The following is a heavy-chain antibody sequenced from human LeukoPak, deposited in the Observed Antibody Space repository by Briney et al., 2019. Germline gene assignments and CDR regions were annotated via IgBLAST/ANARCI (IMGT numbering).Heavy chain of an antibody. V-gene: IGHV1-18*01. CDR3: ARDVGGSSPPAPSLFDY. CDR1: GGTFSSYA. Sequence: WASVKVSCKASGGTFSSYAISWVRQAPGQGLEWMGWISAYNGNTNYAQKLQGRVTMTTDTSTSTAYMELGSLRSDDTAVYYCARDVGGSSPPAPSLFDYWGQGTLVTVSS. J-gene: IGHJ4*02. D-gene: IGHD2-15*01. CDR2: ISAYNGNT.